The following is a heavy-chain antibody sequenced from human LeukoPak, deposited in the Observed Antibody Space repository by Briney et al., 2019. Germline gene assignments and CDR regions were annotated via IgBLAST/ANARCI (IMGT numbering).Heavy chain of an antibody. CDR1: GGSISSSNYD. D-gene: IGHD3-22*01. Sequence: PSETLSLTCTVSGGSISSSNYDWGWIRQPPGKGLEWIGSIYYSGSTYYNPSLKSRVTISVDTSKNQFSLKLRSVTAADTAVYYCARTYYYDSSGPIDYWGQGTLVTVSS. V-gene: IGHV4-39*07. CDR3: ARTYYYDSSGPIDY. CDR2: IYYSGST. J-gene: IGHJ4*02.